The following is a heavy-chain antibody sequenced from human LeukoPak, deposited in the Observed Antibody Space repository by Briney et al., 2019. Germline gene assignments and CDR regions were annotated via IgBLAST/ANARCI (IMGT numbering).Heavy chain of an antibody. CDR3: ARGQDYYDSSGYYPGEDY. J-gene: IGHJ4*02. V-gene: IGHV3-21*01. CDR1: GFTFSSYS. D-gene: IGHD3-22*01. Sequence: GGSLRLSCAASGFTFSSYSMNWVRQAPGKGLEWVSSISSSSCYIYYADSVKGRFTISRDNAKNSLYLQMNSLRAEDTAVYYCARGQDYYDSSGYYPGEDYWGQGTLVTVSS. CDR2: ISSSSCYI.